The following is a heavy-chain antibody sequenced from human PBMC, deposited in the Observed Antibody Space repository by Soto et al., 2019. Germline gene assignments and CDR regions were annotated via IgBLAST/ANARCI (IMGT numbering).Heavy chain of an antibody. CDR3: ATRRNGYCSGGSCYSLGSDY. V-gene: IGHV1-24*01. CDR2: FDPEDGET. Sequence: QVQLVQSGAEVKKPGASVKVSCKVSGYTLTELSMHWVRQAPGKGLEWMGGFDPEDGETIYAQKFQGRVTMAEDTATGTAYMELSSLRSEDTAVYYWATRRNGYCSGGSCYSLGSDYWGQGTLVTVSS. CDR1: GYTLTELS. J-gene: IGHJ4*02. D-gene: IGHD2-15*01.